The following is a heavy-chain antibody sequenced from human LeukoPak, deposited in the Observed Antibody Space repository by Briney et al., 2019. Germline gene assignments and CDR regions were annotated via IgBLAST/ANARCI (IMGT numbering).Heavy chain of an antibody. V-gene: IGHV1-2*02. CDR3: ARGTYDFWSGYYGPFDY. D-gene: IGHD3-3*01. Sequence: GESLKISCKGSGYSFTSYYMHWVRQAPGQGLEWMGWINPNSGGTNYAQKFQGRVTMTRDTSISTAYMELSRLRSDDTAVYYCARGTYDFWSGYYGPFDYWGQGTLVTVSS. CDR1: GYSFTSYY. CDR2: INPNSGGT. J-gene: IGHJ4*02.